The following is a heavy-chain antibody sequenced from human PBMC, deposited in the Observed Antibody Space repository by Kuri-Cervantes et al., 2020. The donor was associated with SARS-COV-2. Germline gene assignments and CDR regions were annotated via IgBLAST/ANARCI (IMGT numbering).Heavy chain of an antibody. Sequence: ASVKVSCKASGYAFTTYGITWVRQAPGQGLEWMGWISGYNDNTKYAQKLQGRVIMTTDTSTNTAYMELRSLRSDDTAVYYCARDPNVNAHATEGYWFEPWGQGTLVTSSS. J-gene: IGHJ5*02. CDR2: ISGYNDNT. CDR3: ARDPNVNAHATEGYWFEP. D-gene: IGHD2-2*01. CDR1: GYAFTTYG. V-gene: IGHV1-18*01.